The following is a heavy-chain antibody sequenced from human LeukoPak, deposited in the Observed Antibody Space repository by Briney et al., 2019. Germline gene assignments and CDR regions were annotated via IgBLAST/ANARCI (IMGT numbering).Heavy chain of an antibody. CDR1: GGSISSGSYY. V-gene: IGHV4-61*02. Sequence: PSQTLSLTCTVSGGSISSGSYYWSWIRQPAGKGLEWIGRIYTSGSTNYNPSLKSRVTMSVDTSKNQFSLKLSSVTAADTAVYYCARYGGNSGFDYWGQGTLVTVSS. J-gene: IGHJ4*02. CDR2: IYTSGST. D-gene: IGHD4-23*01. CDR3: ARYGGNSGFDY.